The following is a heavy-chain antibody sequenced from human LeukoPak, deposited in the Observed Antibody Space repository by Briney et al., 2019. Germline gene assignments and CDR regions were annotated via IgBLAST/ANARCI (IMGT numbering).Heavy chain of an antibody. J-gene: IGHJ4*02. CDR2: IYPGDSDT. Sequence: GESLKISCKGSGYSFTSYWIGWVRQMPGKGLEWMGIIYPGDSDTRYSPSFEGQVTISADKSISATYLQWSSLKASDTAVYYCARHSRDCTNGVCYPRYFDYWGQGTLVTVSS. CDR1: GYSFTSYW. V-gene: IGHV5-51*01. D-gene: IGHD2-8*01. CDR3: ARHSRDCTNGVCYPRYFDY.